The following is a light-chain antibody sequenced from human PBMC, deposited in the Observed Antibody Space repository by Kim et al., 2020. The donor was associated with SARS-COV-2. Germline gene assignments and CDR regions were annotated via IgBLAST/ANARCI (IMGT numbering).Light chain of an antibody. CDR1: NMGSKS. CDR3: QVWDRSSDHVI. CDR2: FDS. J-gene: IGLJ2*01. Sequence: APGKTASITCGGNNMGSKSVHWYQQKPGQAPVLVIYFDSDRPSGIPERFSGSNSGNTATLTISRVEAGDEADYYCQVWDRSSDHVIFGGGTQLTVL. V-gene: IGLV3-21*04.